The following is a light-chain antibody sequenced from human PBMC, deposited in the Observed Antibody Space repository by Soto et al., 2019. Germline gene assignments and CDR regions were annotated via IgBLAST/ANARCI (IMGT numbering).Light chain of an antibody. CDR3: QQYGSSGT. V-gene: IGKV3-15*01. CDR1: QSVGSD. CDR2: GAS. J-gene: IGKJ1*01. Sequence: EIVMKQSPATLSVSPGERATLSCRASQSVGSDLAWYQQKPGQAPRLVIYGASTRATSFPARFSGSGSGTDFTLTISRLEPEDFAVYYCQQYGSSGTFGQGTKVDIK.